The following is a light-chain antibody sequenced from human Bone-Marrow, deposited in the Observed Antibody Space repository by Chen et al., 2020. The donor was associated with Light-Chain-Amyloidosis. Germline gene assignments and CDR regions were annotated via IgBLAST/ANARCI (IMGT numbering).Light chain of an antibody. CDR3: QHYYSTPLT. CDR2: WAS. J-gene: IGKJ3*01. Sequence: IVMTQSPDYLAVSLGERAAINRKSSQSVLDSSNNKNYLAWYQQKPGQPPKLLIYWASTRESGVPDRFSGSGSGTDLTLTISSLQAEDVAVYYCQHYYSTPLTFGPGTKVDIK. V-gene: IGKV4-1*01. CDR1: QSVLDSSNNKNY.